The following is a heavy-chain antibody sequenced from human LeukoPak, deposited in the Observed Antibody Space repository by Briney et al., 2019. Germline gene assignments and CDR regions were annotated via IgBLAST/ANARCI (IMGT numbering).Heavy chain of an antibody. CDR3: ARLGYDSSGYYYGSVFDI. CDR1: GYSFSTYW. V-gene: IGHV5-51*01. J-gene: IGHJ3*02. D-gene: IGHD3-22*01. CDR2: IYPGDSDT. Sequence: GEFLKISCKGSGYSFSTYWIGWVRQMPGKGLEWMGIIYPGDSDTRYNPSFQGQVTISADKSISTAYLQWSSLKASDTAMYYCARLGYDSSGYYYGSVFDIWGQGTMLTVSS.